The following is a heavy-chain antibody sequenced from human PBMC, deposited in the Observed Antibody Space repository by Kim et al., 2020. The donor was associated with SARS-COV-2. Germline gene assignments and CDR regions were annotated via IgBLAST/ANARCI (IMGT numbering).Heavy chain of an antibody. V-gene: IGHV3-20*04. D-gene: IGHD3-22*01. CDR1: GFTFGDYG. J-gene: IGHJ4*02. Sequence: GGSLRLSCAASGFTFGDYGMSWVRQAPGKGLEWVSGINWNGGSTGYADSVKGRFTISRDNAKNSLYLQMNSLRAEDTALYYCARDFGYDSSGYYFYWGQGTLVTVSS. CDR2: INWNGGST. CDR3: ARDFGYDSSGYYFY.